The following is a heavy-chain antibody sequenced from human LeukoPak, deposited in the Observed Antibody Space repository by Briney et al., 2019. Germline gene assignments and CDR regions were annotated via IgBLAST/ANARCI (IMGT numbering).Heavy chain of an antibody. V-gene: IGHV3-23*01. J-gene: IGHJ4*02. D-gene: IGHD3-22*01. CDR1: GFTLSNYG. CDR2: ISGSGGRT. Sequence: PGGSLRLSCAVCGFTLSNYGMSWVRQAPGKGLEWVAGISGSGGRTNYADSVKGRFTISRDNPKNTLYLQMNSLRVEDTAVYFCAKRGVVIRVILVGFHKEAYYFDSWGQGALVTVSS. CDR3: AKRGVVIRVILVGFHKEAYYFDS.